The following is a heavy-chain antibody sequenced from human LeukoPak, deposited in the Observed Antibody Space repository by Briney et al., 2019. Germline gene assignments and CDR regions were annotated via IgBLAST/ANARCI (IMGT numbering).Heavy chain of an antibody. CDR1: GGSFSGYY. CDR2: INHSGST. D-gene: IGHD5-12*01. Sequence: SETLSLTCAVYGGSFSGYYWSWIRQPPGKGLEWIGEINHSGSTNYNPSLKSRVTISVDTSKNQFSLKLSSVTAADTAVYYCARGVATGYYYYYMDVWGKGTTVTVSS. CDR3: ARGVATGYYYYYMDV. J-gene: IGHJ6*03. V-gene: IGHV4-34*01.